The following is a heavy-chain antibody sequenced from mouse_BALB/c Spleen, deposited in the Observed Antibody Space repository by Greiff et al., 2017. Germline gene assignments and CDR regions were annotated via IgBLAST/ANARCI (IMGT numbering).Heavy chain of an antibody. J-gene: IGHJ4*01. CDR2: IWSGGST. CDR1: GFSLTSYG. V-gene: IGHV2-2*02. Sequence: VQLHQSGPGLVQPSQSLSITCTVSGFSLTSYGVHWVRQSPGKGLEWLGVIWSGGSTDYNAAFISRLSISKDNSKSQVFFKMNSLQANDTAIYYCARKYYYRTPDYAMDYWGQGTSVTVSS. CDR3: ARKYYYRTPDYAMDY. D-gene: IGHD1-1*01.